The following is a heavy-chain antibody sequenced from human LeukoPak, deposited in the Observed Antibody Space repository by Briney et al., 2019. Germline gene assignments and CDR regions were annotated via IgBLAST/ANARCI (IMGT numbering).Heavy chain of an antibody. CDR3: ARWELLHNWFDP. CDR1: GGSISSGGYY. CDR2: IYYSGST. V-gene: IGHV4-31*03. Sequence: SETLSLTCTVSGGSISSGGYYWSWIRQHPGKGLEWIGYIYYSGSTYYNPSLKGRVTISVDTSKNQFSLKLSSVTAADTAVYYCARWELLHNWFDPWGQGTLVTVSS. J-gene: IGHJ5*02. D-gene: IGHD1-26*01.